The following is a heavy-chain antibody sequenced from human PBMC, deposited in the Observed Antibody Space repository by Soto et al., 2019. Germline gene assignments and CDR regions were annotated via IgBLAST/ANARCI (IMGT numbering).Heavy chain of an antibody. CDR3: ARAKITGRFDY. CDR1: GGSFSGYY. D-gene: IGHD2-8*02. V-gene: IGHV4-34*01. CDR2: INHSGST. Sequence: QVQLQQWGAGLLKPSETLSLTCAVYGGSFSGYYWTWIRQPPGTGLEWIGEINHSGSTNYNPSLKSRVTISVDTSRNQSSLKLTSVTAADTAVYYCARAKITGRFDYWGQGTLVTVSS. J-gene: IGHJ4*02.